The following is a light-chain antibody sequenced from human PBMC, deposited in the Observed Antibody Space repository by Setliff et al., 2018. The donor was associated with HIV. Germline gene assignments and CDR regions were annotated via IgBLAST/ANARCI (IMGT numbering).Light chain of an antibody. V-gene: IGLV3-1*01. J-gene: IGLJ1*01. CDR2: QDN. Sequence: SYELTQPPSVSVSPGQTASITCSGDKLGDKYACWYQQKPGQSPVLVIYQDNKRPSGIPERFSGSNSGNTATLTISGTQAMDDADYYCQAWDSSTAADVFGTGTKGTVL. CDR3: QAWDSSTAADV. CDR1: KLGDKY.